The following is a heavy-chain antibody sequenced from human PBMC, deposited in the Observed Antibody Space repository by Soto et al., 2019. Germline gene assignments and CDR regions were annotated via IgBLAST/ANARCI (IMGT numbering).Heavy chain of an antibody. CDR3: AKGELLTGVASFDY. D-gene: IGHD7-27*01. CDR1: GFPFSNYA. Sequence: EVQMLESGGDLVQPGGSLRLSCAASGFPFSNYAMSGVRQTPGRGREWVSTISGTGGSTYYADSVKGRFTISRDNSKNTLYLQMNSLRAEDTAIYYCAKGELLTGVASFDYWGLGTLVTVSS. CDR2: ISGTGGST. V-gene: IGHV3-23*01. J-gene: IGHJ4*02.